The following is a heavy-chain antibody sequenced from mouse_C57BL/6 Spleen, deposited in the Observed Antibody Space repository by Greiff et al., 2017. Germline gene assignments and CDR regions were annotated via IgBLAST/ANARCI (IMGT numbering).Heavy chain of an antibody. Sequence: QVQLKQSGAELVRPGASVTLSCKASGYTFTDYEMHWVKQTPVHGLEWIGAIDPETGGTAYNQKFKGKAILTADKSSSTAYMELRSLTSEDSAVYYCRYGNYGRSAMDYWGQGTSVTVSS. J-gene: IGHJ4*01. CDR1: GYTFTDYE. CDR3: RYGNYGRSAMDY. D-gene: IGHD2-1*01. CDR2: IDPETGGT. V-gene: IGHV1-15*01.